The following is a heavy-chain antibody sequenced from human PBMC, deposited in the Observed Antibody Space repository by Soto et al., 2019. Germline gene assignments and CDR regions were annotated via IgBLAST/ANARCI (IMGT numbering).Heavy chain of an antibody. CDR1: GYTFTSYG. Sequence: QVQLVQSGAEVKKPGASVKVSCKASGYTFTSYGISWVRQAPGQGLEWMGCINAYNGNTKYAQKLQGRVTMTTDTSTSTAYMELRIMVSYDTAVYDFARDQARAQFDYWGQGTRVTASS. D-gene: IGHD1-26*01. CDR2: INAYNGNT. J-gene: IGHJ4*02. V-gene: IGHV1-18*01. CDR3: ARDQARAQFDY.